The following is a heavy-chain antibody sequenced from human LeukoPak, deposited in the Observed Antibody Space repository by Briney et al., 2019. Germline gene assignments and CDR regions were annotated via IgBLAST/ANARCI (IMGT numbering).Heavy chain of an antibody. V-gene: IGHV4-4*02. CDR2: IYHTGTT. CDR1: GGSISSTNW. CDR3: ASALPFQLVH. Sequence: SETLSLTCAVSGGSISSTNWWSWVLQPPGKGLEWIGEIYHTGTTNYNPSLKSRVTISVDMSKNQFSLKLSSVTAADTAVYYCASALPFQLVHWGQGTLVTVSS. D-gene: IGHD6-13*01. J-gene: IGHJ4*02.